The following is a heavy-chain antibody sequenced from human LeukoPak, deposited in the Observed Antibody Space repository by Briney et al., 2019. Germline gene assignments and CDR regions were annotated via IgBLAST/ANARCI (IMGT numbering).Heavy chain of an antibody. CDR2: IRIKPDNYAT. D-gene: IGHD3-22*01. Sequence: GGSLRLSCAASGFTFSGSAIHWVRQASGKGLEWHGRIRIKPDNYATAYAASVKGRFTTSRDDSKNSAYLQMDSLKAEDTAVYYCSRFDLYYDGTYASDGLDVWGQGTTVTVSS. CDR1: GFTFSGSA. CDR3: SRFDLYYDGTYASDGLDV. J-gene: IGHJ6*02. V-gene: IGHV3-73*01.